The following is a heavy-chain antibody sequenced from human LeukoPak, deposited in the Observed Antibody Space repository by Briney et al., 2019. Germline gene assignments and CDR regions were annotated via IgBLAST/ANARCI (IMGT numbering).Heavy chain of an antibody. CDR2: INPNSGGT. Sequence: ASVKVSCKASGYTFTGYYMHWLRQAPGQGLEWMGRINPNSGGTNYAQKFQGRVTMTSDPSISKAYMELSRLRSDDTAVYYCARGYCSGGSCYEFDPWGQGTLVTVSS. J-gene: IGHJ5*02. CDR3: ARGYCSGGSCYEFDP. CDR1: GYTFTGYY. V-gene: IGHV1-2*06. D-gene: IGHD2-15*01.